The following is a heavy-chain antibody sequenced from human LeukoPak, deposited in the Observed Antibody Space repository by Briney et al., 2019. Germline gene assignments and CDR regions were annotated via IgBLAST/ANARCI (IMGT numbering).Heavy chain of an antibody. J-gene: IGHJ4*02. CDR1: GFTFSNYW. V-gene: IGHV3-7*05. CDR2: IDQDGSEK. Sequence: GGSLRLPCAASGFTFSNYWMNWVRQAPGKGLEWVANIDQDGSEKYYVDSVKGRFTISRDNAKSSLSLQMNSLRAEDTAVYYCTRANWGWYFDYWGQGTVVTVSS. D-gene: IGHD7-27*01. CDR3: TRANWGWYFDY.